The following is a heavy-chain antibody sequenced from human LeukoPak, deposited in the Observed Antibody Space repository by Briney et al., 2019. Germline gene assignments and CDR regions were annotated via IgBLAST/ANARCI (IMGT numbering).Heavy chain of an antibody. D-gene: IGHD4-23*01. J-gene: IGHJ3*02. V-gene: IGHV3-23*01. Sequence: GGSLRLSCAASGFTFSSSAMSWVRQAPGKGLEWVSGISGSGGTTNYADSVKGRFTISRDNSKNTLYLQMNSLRADDTAVYYCAKAVVYLDAFDIWGQGTLVTVSS. CDR1: GFTFSSSA. CDR3: AKAVVYLDAFDI. CDR2: ISGSGGTT.